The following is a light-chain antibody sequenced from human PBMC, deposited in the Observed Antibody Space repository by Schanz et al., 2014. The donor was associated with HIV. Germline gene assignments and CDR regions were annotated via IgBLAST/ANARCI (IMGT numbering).Light chain of an antibody. Sequence: QSVLTQPPSASGSPGQSVTISCTGTTSDIGGYNYVSWYQQHPDKAPQLLIYEVNMRPSGVPDRFSGSKSGNTASLTVSGLQAEDEADYYCAAWDDSLNGPMFGGGTKVTVL. CDR1: TSDIGGYNY. CDR2: EVN. V-gene: IGLV2-8*01. J-gene: IGLJ3*02. CDR3: AAWDDSLNGPM.